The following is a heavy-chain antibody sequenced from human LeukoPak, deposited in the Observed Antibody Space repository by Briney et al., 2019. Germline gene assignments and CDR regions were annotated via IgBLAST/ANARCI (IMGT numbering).Heavy chain of an antibody. V-gene: IGHV1-69*04. CDR3: ARSTKGGSGYYYDY. Sequence: SVKVSCKASGGTFSSYAISWVRQAPGQGLEWMGRIIPILGIANYAQKFQGRVTITADKSTSTAYMELSSLRSEDTAVYYCARSTKGGSGYYYDYWGQGTLVTVSS. D-gene: IGHD3-22*01. CDR1: GGTFSSYA. J-gene: IGHJ4*02. CDR2: IIPILGIA.